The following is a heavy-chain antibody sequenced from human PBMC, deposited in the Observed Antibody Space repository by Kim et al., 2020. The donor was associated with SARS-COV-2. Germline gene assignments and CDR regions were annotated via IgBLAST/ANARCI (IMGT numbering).Heavy chain of an antibody. J-gene: IGHJ6*02. Sequence: GGSLRLSCAASGFTFSDYYMSWIRQAPGKGLEWVSYISSSSSYTNYADSVKGRFTISRDNAKNSLYLQMNSLRAEDTAVYYCARDVSLDYYYYYGMDVWGQGTPVPVSS. CDR2: ISSSSSYT. CDR3: ARDVSLDYYYYYGMDV. V-gene: IGHV3-11*05. CDR1: GFTFSDYY.